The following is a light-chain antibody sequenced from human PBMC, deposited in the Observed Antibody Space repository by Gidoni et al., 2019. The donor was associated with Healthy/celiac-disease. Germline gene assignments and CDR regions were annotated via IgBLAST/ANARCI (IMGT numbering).Light chain of an antibody. V-gene: IGKV1-5*03. J-gene: IGKJ1*01. CDR2: KAS. CDR1: QSISSW. Sequence: DIQMTQSPSTLSASVGDRVTITCRASQSISSWLAWYQQKPGKAPKLQIYKASSLESGFPSRFSGSGSGTEFTLTISSLQPDDFATYYCQQYNSYSRTFGQGTKVEIK. CDR3: QQYNSYSRT.